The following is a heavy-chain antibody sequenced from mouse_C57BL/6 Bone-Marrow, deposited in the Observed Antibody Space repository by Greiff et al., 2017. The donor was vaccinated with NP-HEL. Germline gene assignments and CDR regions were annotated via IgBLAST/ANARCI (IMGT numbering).Heavy chain of an antibody. CDR1: GYTFTDYY. CDR3: APYYGTPDY. D-gene: IGHD1-1*01. CDR2: INPYNGGT. Sequence: VQLQQSGPVLVKPGASVKMSCKASGYTFTDYYMNWVKQSHGKSLEWIGVINPYNGGTSYNQKFKGKATLTVDKSSSTAYMELNSLTSEDSAVYYCAPYYGTPDYGGQGTTLTVSS. J-gene: IGHJ2*01. V-gene: IGHV1-19*01.